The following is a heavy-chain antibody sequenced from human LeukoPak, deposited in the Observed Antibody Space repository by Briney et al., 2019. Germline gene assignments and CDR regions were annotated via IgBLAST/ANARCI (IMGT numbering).Heavy chain of an antibody. CDR3: AQEGVLAAADY. CDR1: GFTFSSYW. J-gene: IGHJ4*02. Sequence: PGGSLRLSCAASGFTFSSYWMSWVRQAPGKGLEWVANIKQDGSEKNYVDSVKGRLTISRDNTKNSLYLQMNSLRAEDTAVYFCAQEGVLAAADYWGQGTLVTVSS. V-gene: IGHV3-7*01. CDR2: IKQDGSEK. D-gene: IGHD2-2*01.